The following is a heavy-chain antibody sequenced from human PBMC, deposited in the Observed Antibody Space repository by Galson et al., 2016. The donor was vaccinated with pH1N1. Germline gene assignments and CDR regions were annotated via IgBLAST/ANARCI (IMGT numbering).Heavy chain of an antibody. J-gene: IGHJ2*01. CDR2: MNPNSSNT. V-gene: IGHV1-8*01. CDR1: GYTFTNFD. Sequence: SVKVSCKASGYTFTNFDINWVRQATGQGLEWMGWMNPNSSNTGYAQKFQGRVTMTRNTSIRTAYMELNSLRSEDTAIYYCAIMYGGGDGPPGYFDLWGRGTLVTVSS. D-gene: IGHD2-21*02. CDR3: AIMYGGGDGPPGYFDL.